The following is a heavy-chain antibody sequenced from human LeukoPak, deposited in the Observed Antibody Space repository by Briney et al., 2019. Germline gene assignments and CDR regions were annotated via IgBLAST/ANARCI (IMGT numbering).Heavy chain of an antibody. J-gene: IGHJ5*02. CDR3: ARVVALQRNWFDP. CDR2: IYYTGST. V-gene: IGHV4-39*07. Sequence: SETLSLTCTVSGGSISSSSYYWGWLRQPPGKGLEWIGSIYYTGSTYYNPSLKSRVTISVDTSKNQLSLKLSSVTAADTAVYYCARVVALQRNWFDPWGQGTLVTVSS. CDR1: GGSISSSSYY. D-gene: IGHD4-11*01.